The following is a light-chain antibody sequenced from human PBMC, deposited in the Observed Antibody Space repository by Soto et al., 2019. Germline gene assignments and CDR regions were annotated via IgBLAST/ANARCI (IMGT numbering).Light chain of an antibody. V-gene: IGKV3-20*01. CDR2: GAA. J-gene: IGKJ2*01. CDR1: ESVSSTY. CDR3: HHYGSSPPYT. Sequence: EIVLTQSPGTLSLSPGQRVSLSCRASESVSSTYLAWYQQKPGQAPRLLIYGAAYRATGIPDTFSGSGSGTDFTLTISRLEPEDFAVYYCHHYGSSPPYTFGQGTKLEIK.